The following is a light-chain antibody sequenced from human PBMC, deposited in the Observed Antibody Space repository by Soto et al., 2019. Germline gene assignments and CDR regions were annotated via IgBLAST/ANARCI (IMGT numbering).Light chain of an antibody. CDR1: QSISSW. V-gene: IGKV1-5*01. Sequence: DIPMTQSPSTLSASVGDRVTITCRSSQSISSWLAWYQQKPGKAPKLLIYDASSLESGVPSMFSGSGSGTEFTLTISSLQPDDFATYYCQPYNRYSRSLTFGGGTKVEIK. CDR2: DAS. CDR3: QPYNRYSRSLT. J-gene: IGKJ4*01.